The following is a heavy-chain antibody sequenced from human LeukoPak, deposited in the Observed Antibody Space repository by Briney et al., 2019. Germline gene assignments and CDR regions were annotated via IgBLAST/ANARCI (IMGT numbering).Heavy chain of an antibody. CDR3: ARDHSVVVAGSTVWWLDP. V-gene: IGHV1-46*01. D-gene: IGHD2-15*01. CDR1: GGTFSSYA. J-gene: IGHJ5*02. CDR2: INPNGGST. Sequence: ASVKVSCTASGGTFSSYAISWVRQAPGQGLEWMGIINPNGGSTNYAPKFQGRVIMTRDTSTSTVYMELSSLGSDDTAVYYCARDHSVVVAGSTVWWLDPWGQGTLVTVSS.